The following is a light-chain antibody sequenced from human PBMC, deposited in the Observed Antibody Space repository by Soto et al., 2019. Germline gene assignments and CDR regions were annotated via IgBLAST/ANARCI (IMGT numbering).Light chain of an antibody. CDR3: SSYTSTNTLI. CDR2: DVS. CDR1: SSDVGSYNY. J-gene: IGLJ2*01. V-gene: IGLV2-14*01. Sequence: QSALTQPASVSGSPGQSITISWTGTSSDVGSYNYVSWYQQNPGKAPKLIIHDVSNRPSGVSNRFSGSKSGNTASLTISGLQAEDEANYYCSSYTSTNTLIFGGGTKLTVL.